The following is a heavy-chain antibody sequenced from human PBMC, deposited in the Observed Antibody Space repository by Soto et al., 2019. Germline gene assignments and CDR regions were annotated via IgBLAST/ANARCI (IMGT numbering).Heavy chain of an antibody. J-gene: IGHJ6*02. CDR3: ARRHYYDSSGYYRNYYYYGMDV. D-gene: IGHD3-22*01. V-gene: IGHV1-69*12. CDR2: IIPIFGTA. CDR1: GGTFSSYA. Sequence: QVQLVQSGAEVKKPGSSVKVSCKASGGTFSSYAISWVRQAPGQGLEWMGGIIPIFGTANYAQKFQGRVTITADEYTSTAYMELSSLRSEDTAVYYCARRHYYDSSGYYRNYYYYGMDVWGQGTTVTVSS.